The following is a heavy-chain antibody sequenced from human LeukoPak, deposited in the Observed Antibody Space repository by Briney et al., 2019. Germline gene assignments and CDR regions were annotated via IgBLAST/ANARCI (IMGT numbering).Heavy chain of an antibody. V-gene: IGHV4-39*07. CDR3: ARGYCSSAICYEMDV. J-gene: IGHJ6*04. D-gene: IGHD2-2*01. Sequence: SETLSLTCTVSGGSISSSSYYWGWIRQPPGKGLEWIGSIYYSGSTNYNPSLKSRVTISVDTSKNQFSLILSSVTAADTAVYYCARGYCSSAICYEMDVWGKGTTVTVSS. CDR2: IYYSGST. CDR1: GGSISSSSYY.